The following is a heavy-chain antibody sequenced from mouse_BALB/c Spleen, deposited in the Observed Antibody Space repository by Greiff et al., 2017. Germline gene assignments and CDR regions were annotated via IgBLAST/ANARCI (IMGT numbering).Heavy chain of an antibody. J-gene: IGHJ2*01. CDR1: GFNIKDTY. V-gene: IGHV14-3*02. D-gene: IGHD1-1*01. Sequence: VQLKQSGAELVKPGASVKLSCTASGFNIKDTYMHWVKQRPEQGLEWIGRIDPANGNTKYDPKFQGKATITADTSSNTAYLQLSSLTSEDTAVYYCATFITTAPFDYWGQGTTRTVAS. CDR3: ATFITTAPFDY. CDR2: IDPANGNT.